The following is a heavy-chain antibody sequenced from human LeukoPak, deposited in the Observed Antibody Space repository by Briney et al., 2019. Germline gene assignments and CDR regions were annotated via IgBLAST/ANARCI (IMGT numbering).Heavy chain of an antibody. CDR3: ATGQTYGTVTFDS. D-gene: IGHD4-17*01. CDR1: GYTLTELS. J-gene: IGHJ4*02. Sequence: ASVKVSCKVSGYTLTELSMHWVRQAPGKGLEWRGGFDPEDGETTYAQKFQGRVTMTEDTSTDTAYMELSSLRSEDTAVYYCATGQTYGTVTFDSWGQGTLVTVSS. CDR2: FDPEDGET. V-gene: IGHV1-24*01.